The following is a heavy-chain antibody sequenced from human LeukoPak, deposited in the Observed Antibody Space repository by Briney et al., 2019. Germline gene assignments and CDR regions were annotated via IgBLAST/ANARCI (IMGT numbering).Heavy chain of an antibody. Sequence: GASVKVSCKASGYTFIGYYMHWVRQAPGQGLEWMAWINPNLGTTNYAQKFQGRVTMTRDTSISTAYMELSRLRSDDTAVYYCARGDSRYYWFDPWGQGTLVTVSS. D-gene: IGHD2-15*01. CDR3: ARGDSRYYWFDP. CDR1: GYTFIGYY. CDR2: INPNLGTT. J-gene: IGHJ5*02. V-gene: IGHV1-2*02.